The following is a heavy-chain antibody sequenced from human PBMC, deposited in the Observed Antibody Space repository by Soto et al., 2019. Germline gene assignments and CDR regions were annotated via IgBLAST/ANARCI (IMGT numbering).Heavy chain of an antibody. CDR2: IYYSGST. J-gene: IGHJ4*02. CDR1: GGSISSGDYY. D-gene: IGHD3-22*01. Sequence: SETLSLTCTVSGGSISSGDYYWSWIRQPPGKGLEWIGYIYYSGSTYYNPSLKSRVTISVDTSKNQFSLKLSSVTAADTAVYYCARGGYYDRPFDYWGQGTLVTVSS. CDR3: ARGGYYDRPFDY. V-gene: IGHV4-30-4*01.